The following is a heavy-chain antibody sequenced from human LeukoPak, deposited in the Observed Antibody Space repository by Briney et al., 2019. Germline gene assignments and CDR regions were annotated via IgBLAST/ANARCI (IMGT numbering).Heavy chain of an antibody. D-gene: IGHD4-17*01. CDR3: ATSDYGDYVSSGY. V-gene: IGHV4-30-4*01. J-gene: IGHJ4*02. CDR2: IYYSGST. CDR1: GGSISSGDYY. Sequence: SETLSFTCTVSGGSISSGDYYWSWIRQPPGKGLEWIGYIYYSGSTYYNPSLKSRVTISVDTSKNQFSLKLSSVTAADTAVYYCATSDYGDYVSSGYWGQGTLVTVSS.